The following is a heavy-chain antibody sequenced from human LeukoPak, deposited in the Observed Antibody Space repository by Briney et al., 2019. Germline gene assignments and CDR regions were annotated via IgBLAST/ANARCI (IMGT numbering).Heavy chain of an antibody. CDR2: ISSSSSYI. CDR3: ASGGNFDY. CDR1: GFTFSSYS. V-gene: IGHV3-21*01. Sequence: GGSLRLSCAASGFTFSSYSMNWVRQAPGKGLEWVSSISSSSSYIYYADSVKGRFTISRDSAKNSLYLQMNSLRAEDTAAYYCASGGNFDYWGQGTLVTVSS. J-gene: IGHJ4*02. D-gene: IGHD4-23*01.